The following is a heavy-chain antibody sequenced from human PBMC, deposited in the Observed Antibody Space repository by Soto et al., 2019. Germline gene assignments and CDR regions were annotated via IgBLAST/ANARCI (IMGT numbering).Heavy chain of an antibody. CDR3: ARTKCSGGSCYSWSLDY. Sequence: CTASGGSITTGGYYWSWIRQLPGKGLEWIGHRYYSESTYYNPSLKSRVSISLDTSKNQFSLKLSFVTAADTAMYYCARTKCSGGSCYSWSLDYWGQGTPVTVSS. CDR1: GGSITTGGYY. V-gene: IGHV4-31*03. J-gene: IGHJ4*02. D-gene: IGHD2-15*01. CDR2: RYYSEST.